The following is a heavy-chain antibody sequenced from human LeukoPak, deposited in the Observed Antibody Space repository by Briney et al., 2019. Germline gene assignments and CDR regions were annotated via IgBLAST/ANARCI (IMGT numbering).Heavy chain of an antibody. CDR2: ISAYNGNT. D-gene: IGHD2-21*01. CDR3: AREGRAYCGGDCYGDY. Sequence: ASVKVSCKASGYTFTSYGISWVRQAPGQGLEWMGWISAYNGNTNYAQKLQGRVTMTTDTSTSTAYMELRSLRSDDTAAYYCAREGRAYCGGDCYGDYWGQGTLVTVSS. CDR1: GYTFTSYG. J-gene: IGHJ4*02. V-gene: IGHV1-18*01.